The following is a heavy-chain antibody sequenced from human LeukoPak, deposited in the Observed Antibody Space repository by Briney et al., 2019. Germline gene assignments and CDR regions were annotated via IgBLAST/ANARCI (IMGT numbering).Heavy chain of an antibody. D-gene: IGHD3-10*01. CDR2: IKSKSDGETT. V-gene: IGHV3-15*01. CDR3: ATDRGREDISIWRFNY. CDR1: GFTFSNVW. J-gene: IGHJ4*02. Sequence: GGSLRLACAASGFTFSNVWMSWVRQAPGKGLEWVGRIKSKSDGETTDYAAPVKGRFTISRDDSKNTLYLQMNSLKTDDTAVYYCATDRGREDISIWRFNYWGQGALVTVSS.